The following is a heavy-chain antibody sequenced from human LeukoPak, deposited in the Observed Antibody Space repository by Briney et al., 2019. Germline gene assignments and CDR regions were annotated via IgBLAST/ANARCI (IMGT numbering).Heavy chain of an antibody. V-gene: IGHV1-8*01. D-gene: IGHD3-22*01. CDR1: GYTFTSHD. CDR3: ASSYYYDSSGYYFWFDP. J-gene: IGHJ5*02. Sequence: ASVKVSCKASGYTFTSHDINWVRQATGQGLEWMGWMNPNSGNTGYAQKFQGRVTMTRNTSISTAYMELSSLRSEDTAVYYCASSYYYDSSGYYFWFDPWGQGTLVTVSS. CDR2: MNPNSGNT.